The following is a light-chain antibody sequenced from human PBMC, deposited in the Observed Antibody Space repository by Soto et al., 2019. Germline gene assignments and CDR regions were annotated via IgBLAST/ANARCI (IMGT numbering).Light chain of an antibody. Sequence: QSVLTQPASVSGSPGQSITISCTGTSSHVGTYDYVSWYQQHPGKAPKLMIYDVSNRPLGVSSRFSGSKSGNTASLTISGLQAEDEADYYCSSYTGSSTSFGGGTKLTVL. CDR2: DVS. CDR3: SSYTGSSTS. CDR1: SSHVGTYDY. V-gene: IGLV2-14*01. J-gene: IGLJ2*01.